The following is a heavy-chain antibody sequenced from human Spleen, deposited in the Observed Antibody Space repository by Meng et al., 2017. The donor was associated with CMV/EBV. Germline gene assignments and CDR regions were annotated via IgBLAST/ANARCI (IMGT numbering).Heavy chain of an antibody. CDR3: ARRISISNYGMDV. D-gene: IGHD3-3*01. Sequence: SETLSLTCTVSGGSISSSSYYWGWIRQPPGKGLEWIGSIYYSGSTYYNPSLKSRVTISVDTSKNQFSLKLSSVTAADTAVYYCARRISISNYGMDVWGQGTTVTVSS. V-gene: IGHV4-39*01. CDR2: IYYSGST. J-gene: IGHJ6*02. CDR1: GGSISSSSYY.